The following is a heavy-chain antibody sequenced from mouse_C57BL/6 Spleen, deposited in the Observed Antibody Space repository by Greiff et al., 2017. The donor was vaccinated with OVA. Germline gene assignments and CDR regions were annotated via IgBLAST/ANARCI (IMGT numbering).Heavy chain of an antibody. Sequence: QVQLQQPGTELVKPGASVKLSCKASGYTFTSYWMHWVKQRPGQGLEWIGNINPSNGGTNYNEKFKSKATLTADKSSSTAYMQLSSLTSEDSAVLDCASSVYDDYYYLDYWGQGTTLTVSS. J-gene: IGHJ2*01. CDR2: INPSNGGT. CDR1: GYTFTSYW. D-gene: IGHD2-3*01. V-gene: IGHV1-53*01. CDR3: ASSVYDDYYYLDY.